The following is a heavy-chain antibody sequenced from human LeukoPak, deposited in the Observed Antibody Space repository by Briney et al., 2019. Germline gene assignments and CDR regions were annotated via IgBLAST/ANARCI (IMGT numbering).Heavy chain of an antibody. CDR1: GGSISSSSYY. J-gene: IGHJ4*02. CDR3: ARSGTTWGHDY. CDR2: IYYSGST. Sequence: SETLSLTCTVSGGSISSSSYYWGWIRQPPGKGLEWIGSIYYSGSTYYNPSLKSRVTISVDTSKNQFSLKLSSVTAADTAVYYCARSGTTWGHDYWGQGTLVTVSS. D-gene: IGHD1-1*01. V-gene: IGHV4-39*01.